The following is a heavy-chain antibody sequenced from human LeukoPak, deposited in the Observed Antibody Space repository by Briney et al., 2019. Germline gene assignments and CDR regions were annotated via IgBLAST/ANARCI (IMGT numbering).Heavy chain of an antibody. Sequence: PGASLRLSCAASGFTFSHYAMNWVRQAPGKGLEWVSAISGGGGSTYCADSVKGRSTISRDNSKNTLFLQMNSLRAEDTAVYYCAKDRGSSPGLDSPVFDYWGQGTLVTVSS. CDR3: AKDRGSSPGLDSPVFDY. J-gene: IGHJ4*02. CDR1: GFTFSHYA. V-gene: IGHV3-23*01. D-gene: IGHD6-6*01. CDR2: ISGGGGST.